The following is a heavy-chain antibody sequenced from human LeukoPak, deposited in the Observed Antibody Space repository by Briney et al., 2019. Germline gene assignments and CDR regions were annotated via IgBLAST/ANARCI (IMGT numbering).Heavy chain of an antibody. CDR3: ARPVGYCSSTNCYYYYYYMDV. CDR1: GYTFTSYW. J-gene: IGHJ6*03. V-gene: IGHV5-51*01. Sequence: PGGSLRLSCTGSGYTFTSYWIAWVRQMPGKGLEWMGIIYPDGSDTRYSPSFQGQVTISADKSISTAYLQWSSLKASDTAMYYCARPVGYCSSTNCYYYYYYMDVWGKGTTVTVSS. D-gene: IGHD2-2*01. CDR2: IYPDGSDT.